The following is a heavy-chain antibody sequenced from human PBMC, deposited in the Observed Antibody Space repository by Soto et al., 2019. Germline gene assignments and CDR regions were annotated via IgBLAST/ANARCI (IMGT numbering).Heavy chain of an antibody. J-gene: IGHJ4*02. CDR1: GFTFSSYA. V-gene: IGHV3-23*01. CDR3: TKGTYYYDSSGYYGY. Sequence: EVQLLESGGGLVQPGGSLRLSCAASGFTFSSYAMSWVRQAPGKGLEWVSAISGSGGSTYYADSVKGRFTISRDNSKNTLNLQMNSLRAEETAVYYCTKGTYYYDSSGYYGYWGQGTLVTVSS. CDR2: ISGSGGST. D-gene: IGHD3-22*01.